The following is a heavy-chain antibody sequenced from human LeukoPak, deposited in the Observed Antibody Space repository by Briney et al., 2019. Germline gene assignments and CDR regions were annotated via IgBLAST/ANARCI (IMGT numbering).Heavy chain of an antibody. V-gene: IGHV4-34*01. CDR3: ARGKSPGY. Sequence: SETLSLTCAVYGGSFSGYYWSWIRQPPGKGLEWIGEINHSGSTNYNPSLKSRVTISVDTSKNQFSLKLSSVTAADTAVYYCARGKSPGYWGQGTLVTVSS. J-gene: IGHJ4*02. CDR1: GGSFSGYY. CDR2: INHSGST. D-gene: IGHD1-1*01.